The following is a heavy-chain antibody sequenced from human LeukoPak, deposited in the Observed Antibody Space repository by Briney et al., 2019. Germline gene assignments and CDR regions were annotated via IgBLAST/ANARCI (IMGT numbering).Heavy chain of an antibody. CDR1: GFTFSSYG. V-gene: IGHV3-30*18. CDR2: ISYDGSNK. CDR3: AKDSSLVYYDSSGLPPGGPDY. J-gene: IGHJ4*02. D-gene: IGHD3-22*01. Sequence: GGSLRLSCEGSGFTFSSYGMHWVRQAPGKGLEWVAVISYDGSNKYYADSVKGRFTISRDNSKNTLYLQMNSLRAEDTAVYYCAKDSSLVYYDSSGLPPGGPDYWGQGTLVTVSS.